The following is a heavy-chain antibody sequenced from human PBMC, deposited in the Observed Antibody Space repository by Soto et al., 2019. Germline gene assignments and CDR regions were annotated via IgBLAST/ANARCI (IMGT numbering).Heavy chain of an antibody. D-gene: IGHD3-3*02. CDR1: GGTFSTSA. CDR2: IMPVFATP. Sequence: QVQLMQSGAEVKKPGSSVKVSCKASGGTFSTSAISWVRQAPGEGLEWVGGIMPVFATPDYAQKFQGRAPXSXDXXTTTAYLELTSLTTDDTAVYYCARDKDRQQLGGNYYYILDVWGQGTAITVSS. CDR3: ARDKDRQQLGGNYYYILDV. J-gene: IGHJ6*02. V-gene: IGHV1-69*05.